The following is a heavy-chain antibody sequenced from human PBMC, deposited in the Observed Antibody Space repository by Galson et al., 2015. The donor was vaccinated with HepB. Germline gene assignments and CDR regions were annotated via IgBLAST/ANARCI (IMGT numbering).Heavy chain of an antibody. CDR2: IGSPGET. CDR1: GFMFSVHA. D-gene: IGHD3-9*01. J-gene: IGHJ3*02. Sequence: SLRLSCAASGFMFSVHAMTWVRQAPGKGLEWVSTIGSPGETYHADSVKGRFTISRDTSKNTMYLQMNSLRVDDTAVYFCAKDGLRGNGIFDAFDIWGQGTMVTVSS. V-gene: IGHV3-23*01. CDR3: AKDGLRGNGIFDAFDI.